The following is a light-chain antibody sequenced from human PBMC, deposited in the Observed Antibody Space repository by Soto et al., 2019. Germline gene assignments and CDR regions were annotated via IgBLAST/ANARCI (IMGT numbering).Light chain of an antibody. V-gene: IGKV1-39*01. CDR1: QSISSY. CDR2: DAS. Sequence: DIQMTQSPSSLSASVGDRVTITCRASQSISSYLNWYQQKPGKARNLLIYDASSLQSGVTSRFSGSGSGTDFTLTISSLQPEDFATYYCQQSYSTPLYTFGQGTKLEIK. J-gene: IGKJ2*01. CDR3: QQSYSTPLYT.